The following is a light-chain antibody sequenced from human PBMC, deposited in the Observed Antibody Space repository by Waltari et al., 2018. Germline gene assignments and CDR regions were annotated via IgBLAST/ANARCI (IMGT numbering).Light chain of an antibody. J-gene: IGKJ1*01. Sequence: EIVLAQSPGTLSLSPGERATLSCRASQSVSRALAWYQQKPGQARRLLLYGASSRATGIPDRFSGSGSGTDFSLTISRLEPEDFAVYFCQHYVRLPATFGQGTKVEIK. CDR3: QHYVRLPAT. V-gene: IGKV3-20*01. CDR2: GAS. CDR1: QSVSRA.